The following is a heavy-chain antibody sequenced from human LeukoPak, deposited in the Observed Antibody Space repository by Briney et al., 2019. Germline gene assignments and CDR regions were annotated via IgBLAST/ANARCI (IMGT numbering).Heavy chain of an antibody. D-gene: IGHD5-12*01. V-gene: IGHV1-2*02. Sequence: GALVKVSCKASGYTFTVYYMHWVRQAPGQGLEWMGWINPNSGGTNYSQKFQGRVTMTRDTSISTAYMELSRLRSDDTAVYCCARDAELVATLGLAVFWGQGTLVTVSS. CDR2: INPNSGGT. CDR1: GYTFTVYY. CDR3: ARDAELVATLGLAVF. J-gene: IGHJ4*02.